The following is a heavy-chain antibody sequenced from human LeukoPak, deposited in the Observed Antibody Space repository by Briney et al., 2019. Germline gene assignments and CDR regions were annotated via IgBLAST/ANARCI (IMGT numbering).Heavy chain of an antibody. CDR3: ASEPDSVYSGYADY. V-gene: IGHV3-48*04. J-gene: IGHJ4*02. D-gene: IGHD5-12*01. CDR1: GFTFSSYS. CDR2: ISSSSSTI. Sequence: EGSLRLSCAASGFTFSSYSMNWVRQAPGKGLEWVSYISSSSSTIYYADSVKGRFTISRDNAKNSLYLQMNSLRAEDTAVYYCASEPDSVYSGYADYWGQGTLVTVSS.